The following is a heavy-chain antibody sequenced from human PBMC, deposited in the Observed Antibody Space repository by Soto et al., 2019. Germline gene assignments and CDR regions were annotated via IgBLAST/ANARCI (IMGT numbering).Heavy chain of an antibody. CDR3: ARILFGRSVAGGYFYMDV. CDR1: GFSLSNGKVG. CDR2: IFSNDEK. V-gene: IGHV2-26*01. J-gene: IGHJ6*03. Sequence: HVTLKESGPVLVKPTETLTLTCTVSGFSLSNGKVGVSWIRQPPGKALEWLAHIFSNDEKSYRTSLKSRPTISEDTSKSQVVLNMTNVEPVDTATYYCARILFGRSVAGGYFYMDVWGKGTTVTVSS. D-gene: IGHD6-19*01.